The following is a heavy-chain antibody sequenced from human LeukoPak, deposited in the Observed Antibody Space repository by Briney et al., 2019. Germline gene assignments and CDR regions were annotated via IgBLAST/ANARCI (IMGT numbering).Heavy chain of an antibody. V-gene: IGHV4-31*11. CDR1: GGSISSGGYY. D-gene: IGHD4-17*01. J-gene: IGHJ4*02. CDR3: AMASATVGFDY. Sequence: KHSETLSLTCAVSGGSISSGGYYWSWIRQHPGKGLEWIGYIYYSGSTYYNPSLKSRVTISVDTSKNQFSLKLSSVTAADTAVYYCAMASATVGFDYWGQGTLVTVSS. CDR2: IYYSGST.